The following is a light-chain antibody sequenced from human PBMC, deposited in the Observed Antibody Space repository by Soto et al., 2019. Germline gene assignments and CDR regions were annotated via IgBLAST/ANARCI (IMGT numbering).Light chain of an antibody. CDR2: AAS. CDR1: QDIVNY. CDR3: QNYKSAPLT. J-gene: IGKJ4*01. Sequence: DIQMTQSPSSLSVSVGDRVTITCRANQDIVNYLAWYQQKPGKVPKLLIFAASTLKSGVPSRFSGSGSGTDFTLTIGSLQPEDVATYYCQNYKSAPLTFGGGTKVEI. V-gene: IGKV1-27*01.